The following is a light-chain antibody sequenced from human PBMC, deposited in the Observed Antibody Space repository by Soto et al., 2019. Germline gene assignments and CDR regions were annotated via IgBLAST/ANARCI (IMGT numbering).Light chain of an antibody. J-gene: IGLJ2*01. Sequence: QSALTQPPSASGSPGQSVTISCTGTSSDVGAYIYVSWYQQHPGKAPKLMIYEVTRRPSGVPDRFSGSKSGNTASLTVSGIQAEDEADYFCCSYAGNNNVLFGGGTKLTVL. CDR2: EVT. CDR3: CSYAGNNNVL. V-gene: IGLV2-8*01. CDR1: SSDVGAYIY.